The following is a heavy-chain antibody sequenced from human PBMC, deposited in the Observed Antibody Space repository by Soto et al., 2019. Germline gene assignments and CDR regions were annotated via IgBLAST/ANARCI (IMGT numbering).Heavy chain of an antibody. CDR3: AHISYSKRWVYGMDV. V-gene: IGHV2-5*02. J-gene: IGHJ6*02. CDR2: IYWDDDK. D-gene: IGHD4-4*01. CDR1: VFSLSTSGVG. Sequence: QITLKESGPTLVKPTQTLTLTCTFSVFSLSTSGVGVGWIRQPPGKALEWLALIYWDDDKRYSPSLKSRLTITQDTSKNLVVLTVTNMDPVDTATYYCAHISYSKRWVYGMDVWGQGTTVTVSS.